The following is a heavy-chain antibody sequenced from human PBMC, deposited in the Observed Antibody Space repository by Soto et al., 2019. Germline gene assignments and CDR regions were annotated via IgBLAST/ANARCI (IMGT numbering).Heavy chain of an antibody. D-gene: IGHD2-15*01. Sequence: SETLSLTCAFSGYSISIGYYWGWIRQPPVKGLEWIGSIYHSGSTYYNPSLKSRVTISVDTSKNQFSLKLSSVTAADTAVYYCARDSVAAGNYYYYGMDVWGQGTTVTVSS. CDR3: ARDSVAAGNYYYYGMDV. CDR2: IYHSGST. CDR1: GYSISIGYY. J-gene: IGHJ6*01. V-gene: IGHV4-38-2*01.